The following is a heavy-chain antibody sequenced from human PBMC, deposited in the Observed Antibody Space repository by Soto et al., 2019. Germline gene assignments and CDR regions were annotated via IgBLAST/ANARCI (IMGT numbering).Heavy chain of an antibody. Sequence: RLSCAASGFTCSNYGMHWVRQAPGKGLEWVAIISFDGNNKYYSDSVKGRFTISRDNSKNMVFLQMNSLRPEDTAVYYCVKPKEHFYDSSPGETWGQGTPVTVSS. CDR3: VKPKEHFYDSSPGET. V-gene: IGHV3-30*18. CDR1: GFTCSNYG. D-gene: IGHD3-22*01. CDR2: ISFDGNNK. J-gene: IGHJ5*02.